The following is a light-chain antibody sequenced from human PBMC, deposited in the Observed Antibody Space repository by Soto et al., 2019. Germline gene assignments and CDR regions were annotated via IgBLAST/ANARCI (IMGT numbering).Light chain of an antibody. CDR3: QQRSNWPSGLT. J-gene: IGKJ4*01. CDR2: DAS. V-gene: IGKV3-11*01. Sequence: EIVLTQSPAPLSFSPGEKAPLSCRASQSVSSYLAWYQQKPGQAPRLLIYDASNRATGIPARFSGSGSGTDFTLTISSLEPEDFAVYYCQQRSNWPSGLTFGGGTKVDIK. CDR1: QSVSSY.